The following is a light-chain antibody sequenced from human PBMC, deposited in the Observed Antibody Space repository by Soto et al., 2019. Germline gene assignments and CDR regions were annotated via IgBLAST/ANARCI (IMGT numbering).Light chain of an antibody. CDR1: QSISSW. V-gene: IGKV1-5*01. CDR3: QQCKYYPPFT. CDR2: DAS. Sequence: DIHMTQSPSSLSASVGDRVTITCLASQSISSWLAWYQKKPGKAPKLLIYDASSLESGVPSRFRGSGSGTDFTLTISSLQPEDFATYDCQQCKYYPPFTFGPGTKVDIK. J-gene: IGKJ3*01.